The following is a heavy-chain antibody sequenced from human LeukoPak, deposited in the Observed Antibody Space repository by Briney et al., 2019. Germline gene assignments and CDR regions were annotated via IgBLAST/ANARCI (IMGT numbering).Heavy chain of an antibody. CDR3: ARDRGYYDSSGPGVSDY. D-gene: IGHD3-22*01. Sequence: ASVKVSCKASGYTFTSYYMYWVRQAPGQGLEWMGIINPSGGSTSYAQRFQGRVTMTRDTSTSTVYMELSCLRSEDTAVYYCARDRGYYDSSGPGVSDYWGQGTLVTVSS. CDR1: GYTFTSYY. J-gene: IGHJ4*02. CDR2: INPSGGST. V-gene: IGHV1-46*01.